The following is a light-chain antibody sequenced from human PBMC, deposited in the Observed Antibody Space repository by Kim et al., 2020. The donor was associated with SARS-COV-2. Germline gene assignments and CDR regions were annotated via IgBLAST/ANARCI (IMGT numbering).Light chain of an antibody. Sequence: ASVGDSVTITCRASQGISNSLAWYQQKPGKGPKVLIYDASTLQSGVPSRFSGSGSGTDFTLTISSLQPEDVATYYCQKYNSAPWTLGQGTKVEIK. J-gene: IGKJ1*01. CDR2: DAS. CDR3: QKYNSAPWT. CDR1: QGISNS. V-gene: IGKV1-27*01.